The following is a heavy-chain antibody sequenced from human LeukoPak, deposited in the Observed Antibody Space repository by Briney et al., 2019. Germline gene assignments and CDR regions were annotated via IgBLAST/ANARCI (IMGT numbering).Heavy chain of an antibody. CDR1: GYTLTELS. Sequence: ASVKVSCKVSGYTLTELSMHWVRLAHAKGNEWMGGFDPEDGETIYTNKFQGRVTMTEDTSTDTAYMELSSLRSEDTAVYYCATANFLRYYDILTGQAFDPWGQGTLVTVSS. CDR2: FDPEDGET. D-gene: IGHD3-9*01. CDR3: ATANFLRYYDILTGQAFDP. V-gene: IGHV1-24*01. J-gene: IGHJ5*02.